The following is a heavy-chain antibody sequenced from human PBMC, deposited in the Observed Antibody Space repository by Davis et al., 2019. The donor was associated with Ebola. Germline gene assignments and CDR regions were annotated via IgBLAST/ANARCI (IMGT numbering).Heavy chain of an antibody. Sequence: SETLSLTCTVSGGSISSYYWSWIRQPPGKGLEWIGYIYYSGSTNYNPSLKSRVTISVDTSKNQFSLKLSSVTAADTAVYYCARQSHYYYYGMDVWGQGTTVTVSS. CDR2: IYYSGST. CDR1: GGSISSYY. J-gene: IGHJ6*02. V-gene: IGHV4-59*08. CDR3: ARQSHYYYYGMDV.